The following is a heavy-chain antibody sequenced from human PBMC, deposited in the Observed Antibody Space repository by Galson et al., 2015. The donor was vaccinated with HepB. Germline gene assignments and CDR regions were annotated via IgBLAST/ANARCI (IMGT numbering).Heavy chain of an antibody. V-gene: IGHV3-21*01. CDR1: GFTFSSYS. CDR3: ARESGYDSFYYYYGMDV. Sequence: SLRLSCAASGFTFSSYSMNWVRQAPGKGLEWVSSISSSSSYIYYADSVKGRFTISRDNAKNSLYLQTNSLRAEDTAVYYCARESGYDSFYYYYGMDVWGQGTTVTVSS. D-gene: IGHD5-12*01. J-gene: IGHJ6*02. CDR2: ISSSSSYI.